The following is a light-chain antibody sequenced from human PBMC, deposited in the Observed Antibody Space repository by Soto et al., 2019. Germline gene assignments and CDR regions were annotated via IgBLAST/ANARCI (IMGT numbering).Light chain of an antibody. CDR3: SSYTSSSPVV. CDR1: SSDVGGYNY. V-gene: IGLV2-14*01. CDR2: DVS. Sequence: QPVSVSGSPGQSITISCTGTSSDVGGYNYVSWYKQHPGKAPKLMIYDVSNRPSGVSNRFSGSKSGNTASLTISGLQAEDEADYYCSSYTSSSPVVFGGGTKLTVL. J-gene: IGLJ2*01.